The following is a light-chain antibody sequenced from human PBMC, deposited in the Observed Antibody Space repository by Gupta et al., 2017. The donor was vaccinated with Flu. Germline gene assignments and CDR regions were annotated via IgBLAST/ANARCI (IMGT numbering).Light chain of an antibody. CDR1: AGTKKY. V-gene: IGLV3-25*01. Sequence: PGKTARMTCSGDAGTKKYACWYQKKPGHAPLLLIYKENRSPAGIPGRFSGSGSGTTVTLTISGGQAEEGADYYCQAAVSSGTWVFGGGTKLTVL. CDR2: KEN. CDR3: QAAVSSGTWV. J-gene: IGLJ3*02.